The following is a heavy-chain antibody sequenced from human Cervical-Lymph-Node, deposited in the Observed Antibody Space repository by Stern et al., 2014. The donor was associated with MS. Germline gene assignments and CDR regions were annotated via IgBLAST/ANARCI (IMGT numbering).Heavy chain of an antibody. Sequence: EDHLVESGGGLVQPGGSLRLSFAPSGFSFSAYWMTWVRQAPGKGLQRVASIKQDGSETSYVDSVKGRFPISRETDTNFLALPINPLSAGDTAVYYCARDCGSVNCHNPYYYYGMDVWGQGTTVTVSS. CDR2: IKQDGSET. CDR3: ARDCGSVNCHNPYYYYGMDV. V-gene: IGHV3-7*01. D-gene: IGHD2-21*01. CDR1: GFSFSAYW. J-gene: IGHJ6*02.